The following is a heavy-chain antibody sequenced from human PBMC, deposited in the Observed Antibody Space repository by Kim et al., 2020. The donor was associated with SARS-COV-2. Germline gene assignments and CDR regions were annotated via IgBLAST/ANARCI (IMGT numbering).Heavy chain of an antibody. J-gene: IGHJ6*02. CDR2: INPNSGGT. D-gene: IGHD3-10*01. CDR3: ARSRGVLLWFGELSRTDYGMDV. V-gene: IGHV1-2*06. Sequence: ASVKVSCKASGYTFTGYYMHWVRQAPGQGLEWMGRINPNSGGTNYAQKFQGRVTMTRDTSISTAYMELSRLRSDDTAVYYCARSRGVLLWFGELSRTDYGMDVWGQGTTVTVSS. CDR1: GYTFTGYY.